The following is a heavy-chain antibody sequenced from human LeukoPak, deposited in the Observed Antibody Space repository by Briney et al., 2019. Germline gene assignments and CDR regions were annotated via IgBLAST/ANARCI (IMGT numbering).Heavy chain of an antibody. CDR3: ARGLGYCSSTSCYYYYGMDV. CDR1: GGSTSGYY. CDR2: IYYSGST. J-gene: IGHJ6*02. Sequence: SETLSLTCTVSGGSTSGYYWSWIRQPPGKGLEWIGYIYYSGSTNYNPSLKSRVTISVDTSKNQFSLKLSSVTAADTAVYYCARGLGYCSSTSCYYYYGMDVWGQGTTVTVSS. D-gene: IGHD2-2*01. V-gene: IGHV4-59*01.